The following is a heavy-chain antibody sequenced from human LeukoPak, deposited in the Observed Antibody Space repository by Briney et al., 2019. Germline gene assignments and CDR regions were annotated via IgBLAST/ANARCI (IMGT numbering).Heavy chain of an antibody. J-gene: IGHJ4*02. CDR2: VSYDGSKK. V-gene: IGHV3-30*18. CDR1: GFNFNNYG. CDR3: AKWAVLLWFGESSSGYYFDY. Sequence: AGGSLRLSCAASGFNFNNYGLHWVRQAPGRGLEWVAVVSYDGSKKYYADFVKGRFTISRDNSKNTLYLQMNSLRPEDTAVYYCAKWAVLLWFGESSSGYYFDYWGQGALVTVSS. D-gene: IGHD3-10*01.